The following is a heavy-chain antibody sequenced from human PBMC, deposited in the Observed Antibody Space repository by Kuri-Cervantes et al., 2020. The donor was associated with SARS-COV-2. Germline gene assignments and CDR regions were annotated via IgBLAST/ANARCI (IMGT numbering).Heavy chain of an antibody. J-gene: IGHJ5*02. D-gene: IGHD6-19*01. CDR3: ARVKQWLALGDHTNWFDP. Sequence: ASVKVSCKASGGTFSSYAISWVRQAPGQGLEWMGWISAYNGNTNYAQKLQGRVTMTTDTSTSTAYMELRSLRSDDTAVYYCARVKQWLALGDHTNWFDPWGQGTLVTVSS. CDR2: ISAYNGNT. V-gene: IGHV1-18*01. CDR1: GGTFSSYA.